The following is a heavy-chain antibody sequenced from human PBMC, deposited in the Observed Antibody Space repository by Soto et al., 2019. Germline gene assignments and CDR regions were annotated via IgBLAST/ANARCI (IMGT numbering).Heavy chain of an antibody. Sequence: QVQLVQSGAEVKKPGSSVKVSCRASGGTFSTYSINWVRQAPGQGLEWMGNIIPMFGTPNYARKFQGRVTITSDESTTTAYMELSSLTSEDTAVYYCVRGCCTRNYGPDGFGIWGQGTMVTVSS. CDR1: GGTFSTYS. D-gene: IGHD1-7*01. CDR2: IIPMFGTP. V-gene: IGHV1-69*18. J-gene: IGHJ3*02. CDR3: VRGCCTRNYGPDGFGI.